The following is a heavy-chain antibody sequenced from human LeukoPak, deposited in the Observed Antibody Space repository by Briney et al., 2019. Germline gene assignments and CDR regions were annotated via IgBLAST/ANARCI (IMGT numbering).Heavy chain of an antibody. CDR2: TVVGSGNT. V-gene: IGHV1-58*02. D-gene: IGHD3-22*01. J-gene: IGHJ4*02. CDR3: AAVMESYYDSSGYYSSFDY. CDR1: GFTFTSSA. Sequence: GTSVKVSCKASGFTFTSSAMQWVRQARGQRLEWIGWTVVGSGNTNYAQKFQERVTITRDMSTSTAYMELSSLRSEDTAVYYCAAVMESYYDSSGYYSSFDYWGQGTLVTVSS.